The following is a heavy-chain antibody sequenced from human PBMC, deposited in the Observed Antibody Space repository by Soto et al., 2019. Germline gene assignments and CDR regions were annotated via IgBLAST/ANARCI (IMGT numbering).Heavy chain of an antibody. D-gene: IGHD2-15*01. CDR1: GYTFTSYG. CDR2: ISAYNGNA. V-gene: IGHV1-18*01. CDR3: ARTEGGYYCMDV. Sequence: QVQLVQSGAEVKKPGASVKVSCKASGYTFTSYGISWVRQAPGQGLEWMGWISAYNGNANSAQKLQDRVTVTTDTSTSTAYMELRSLRSDDTAMYYCARTEGGYYCMDVWGQGTTVTVSS. J-gene: IGHJ6*02.